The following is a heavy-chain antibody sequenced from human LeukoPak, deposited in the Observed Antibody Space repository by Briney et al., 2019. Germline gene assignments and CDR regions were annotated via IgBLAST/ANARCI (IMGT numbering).Heavy chain of an antibody. Sequence: GGSLRLSCAASGFTFSDHYMDWVRQAPGKGLEWVGRTRNKANSYTTEYAASVKGRFTISRDDSKNSLYLQMNSLKTEDTAVYYCARVGVGAEKYYYDSSGYYWDYWGQGTLVTVSS. CDR1: GFTFSDHY. D-gene: IGHD3-22*01. CDR3: ARVGVGAEKYYYDSSGYYWDY. CDR2: TRNKANSYTT. J-gene: IGHJ4*02. V-gene: IGHV3-72*01.